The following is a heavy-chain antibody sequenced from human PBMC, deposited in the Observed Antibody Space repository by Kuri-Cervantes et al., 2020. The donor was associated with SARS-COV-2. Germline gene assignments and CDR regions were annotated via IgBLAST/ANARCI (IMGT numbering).Heavy chain of an antibody. CDR2: ISSSSSYI. CDR3: AKDFEGNTYSLYYFDH. Sequence: GGSLRLSCAASGFTFSSYSMNWVRQAPGKGLEWVSSISSSSSYIYYADSVKGRFTVSRDNSKNTLYLQMNSLRTEDTAVYYCAKDFEGNTYSLYYFDHWGQGTLVTVSS. J-gene: IGHJ4*02. CDR1: GFTFSSYS. V-gene: IGHV3-21*01. D-gene: IGHD1/OR15-1a*01.